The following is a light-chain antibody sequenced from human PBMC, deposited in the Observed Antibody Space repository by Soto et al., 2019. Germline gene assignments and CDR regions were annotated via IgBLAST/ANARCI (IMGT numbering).Light chain of an antibody. CDR2: KAS. CDR1: QTMSSW. J-gene: IGKJ1*01. Sequence: DIQMTQSPSSLSASVGDRVSITCRASQTMSSWLAWYQQKPGKAPKLLSYKASTLKSGVPSRFSGSGSGTEFTLTLSSLQPDDFATYYCQHYNSYSEAFGQGTKVDI. V-gene: IGKV1-5*03. CDR3: QHYNSYSEA.